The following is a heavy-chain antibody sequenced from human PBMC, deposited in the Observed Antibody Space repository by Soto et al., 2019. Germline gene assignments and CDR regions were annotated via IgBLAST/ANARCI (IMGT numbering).Heavy chain of an antibody. D-gene: IGHD1-26*01. CDR1: GFIFRNYA. J-gene: IGHJ1*01. CDR3: ARDKTGNGSYLRY. V-gene: IGHV3-30-3*01. Sequence: QVQLVESGGGVVQPGRSLRLSCAASGFIFRNYAMHWVRQAPGKGLEWMALISYDGIKNYYADSVKGRITISRDNSNNTLYLHMSSLRAEDTAVYYCARDKTGNGSYLRYWGQGTLVTVSS. CDR2: ISYDGIKN.